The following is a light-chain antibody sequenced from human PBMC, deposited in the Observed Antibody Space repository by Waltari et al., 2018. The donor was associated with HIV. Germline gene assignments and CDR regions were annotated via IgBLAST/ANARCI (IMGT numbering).Light chain of an antibody. V-gene: IGKV3-15*01. CDR2: GES. CDR1: KSVSSN. CDR3: QQYNNWPLT. J-gene: IGKJ4*01. Sequence: EIVMAHSAATLSVSPGERATLPCRACKSVSSNIAWNHQKPGQAPRLLTYGESTRATGIPARCSRSGSGTDFTLTISSLQSEDFAVYYGQQYNNWPLTFGGGTKVEIK.